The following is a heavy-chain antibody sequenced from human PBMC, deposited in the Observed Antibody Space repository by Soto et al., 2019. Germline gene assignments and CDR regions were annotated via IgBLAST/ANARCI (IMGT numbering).Heavy chain of an antibody. J-gene: IGHJ5*02. V-gene: IGHV1-3*01. D-gene: IGHD6-13*01. Sequence: ASVNVSCKASGYTFTSYGIHWVRQAPGQRLEWMGWINAANGDTKYSPKFQGRVTITRDTSASTAYMELSSLRSEDTAVYYCVRRHVSATGIDWFDPWGQGTLVTVSS. CDR3: VRRHVSATGIDWFDP. CDR1: GYTFTSYG. CDR2: INAANGDT.